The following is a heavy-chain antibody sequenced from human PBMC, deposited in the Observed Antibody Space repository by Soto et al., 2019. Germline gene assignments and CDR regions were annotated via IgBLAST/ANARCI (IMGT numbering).Heavy chain of an antibody. CDR3: AYPQGGPVEAFNI. Sequence: GASVKVSCKASGYTFTTYDINWVRQATGQGLEWMGWMNPNSGDTGYAQKFQGRVTMTRNTSISTAYMELSSLRSEDTAVYYCAYPQGGPVEAFNIWGQGTMVTVSS. V-gene: IGHV1-8*01. CDR2: MNPNSGDT. CDR1: GYTFTTYD. J-gene: IGHJ3*02. D-gene: IGHD1-26*01.